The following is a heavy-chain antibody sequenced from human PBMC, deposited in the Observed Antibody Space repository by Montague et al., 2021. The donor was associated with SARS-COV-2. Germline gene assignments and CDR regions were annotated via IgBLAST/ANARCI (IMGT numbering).Heavy chain of an antibody. CDR2: IYHSGST. D-gene: IGHD6-13*01. J-gene: IGHJ4*02. Sequence: SEILSLTCAVSGGSISSGNWWSWVRQPPGKGLEWIGEIYHSGSTNYNPSLKSRVTISLDKSKNQFSLNLSSATAADTAVYYCARFFSSWTDWGQGTLVTVSS. V-gene: IGHV4-4*02. CDR1: GGSISSGNW. CDR3: ARFFSSWTD.